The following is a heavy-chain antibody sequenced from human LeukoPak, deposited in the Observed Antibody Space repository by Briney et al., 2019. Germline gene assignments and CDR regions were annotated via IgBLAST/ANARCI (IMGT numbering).Heavy chain of an antibody. J-gene: IGHJ6*02. Sequence: GGSLRPSCAASGFTFSSYSMNWVRQAPGKGLEWVSSISSSSSYIYYADSVKGRFTISRDNAKNSLYLQMNSLRAEDTAVYYCARFLCGGDCSPPYYYYGMDVWGQGTTVTVSS. D-gene: IGHD2-21*02. CDR1: GFTFSSYS. CDR2: ISSSSSYI. CDR3: ARFLCGGDCSPPYYYYGMDV. V-gene: IGHV3-21*01.